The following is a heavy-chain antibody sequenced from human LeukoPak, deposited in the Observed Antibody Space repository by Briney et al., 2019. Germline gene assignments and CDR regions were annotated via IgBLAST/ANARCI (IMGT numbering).Heavy chain of an antibody. CDR1: GYTFTGYY. V-gene: IGHV1-2*04. CDR3: ARDRHSGNYYLDY. CDR2: INPNNGGT. Sequence: ASVKVSCKASGYTFTGYYIHWVRQAPGQGLEWMGWINPNNGGTNYVQKFQGWVTMTRDTSISTAYMELSRLRSNDTAVDYCARDRHSGNYYLDYWGQGTLVTVSS. J-gene: IGHJ4*02. D-gene: IGHD1-26*01.